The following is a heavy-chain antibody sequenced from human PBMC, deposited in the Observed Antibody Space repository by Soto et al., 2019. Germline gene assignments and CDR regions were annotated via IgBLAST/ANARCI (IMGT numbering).Heavy chain of an antibody. Sequence: EVQLVESGGGLVQPGGSLRLSCAASGFTFSTYWMHWVRQPPGKGLVWVSRINNDGSNTAYADSVKGRFTISRDNPQSTLYLQMSSLRAEDTDVYYCARDPLIGTTAYGLDVWCQGTTVSVSS. CDR1: GFTFSTYW. CDR3: ARDPLIGTTAYGLDV. V-gene: IGHV3-74*01. J-gene: IGHJ6*02. D-gene: IGHD1-7*01. CDR2: INNDGSNT.